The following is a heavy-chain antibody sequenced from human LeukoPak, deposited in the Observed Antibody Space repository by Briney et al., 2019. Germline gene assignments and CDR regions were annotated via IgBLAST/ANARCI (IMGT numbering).Heavy chain of an antibody. J-gene: IGHJ4*02. Sequence: GGSLRLSGAASGFAFSSSLMAWVRQAPGKGLEWVANMNPDGSTKNYVDSVRGRFTISRDNAKNSLYLQMNSLRADDTAVYYCARDSGYSAFDYWGQGTLVTVSS. CDR3: ARDSGYSAFDY. CDR1: GFAFSSSL. CDR2: MNPDGSTK. D-gene: IGHD5-12*01. V-gene: IGHV3-7*05.